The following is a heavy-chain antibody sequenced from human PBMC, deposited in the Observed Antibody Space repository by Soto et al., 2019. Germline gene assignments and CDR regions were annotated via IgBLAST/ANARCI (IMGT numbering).Heavy chain of an antibody. D-gene: IGHD2-2*02. V-gene: IGHV3-23*01. CDR1: GFTFSSYA. CDR3: AREGYCSSTSCYTGLNWFDP. CDR2: ISGSGGST. Sequence: EVQLLESGGGLVQPGGSLRLSCAASGFTFSSYAMSWVRQAPGKGLEWVSAISGSGGSTYYADSVKGRFTISRDNSKNTLYLQMNSLRAEDTAVYYCAREGYCSSTSCYTGLNWFDPWGQGTLVTVSS. J-gene: IGHJ5*02.